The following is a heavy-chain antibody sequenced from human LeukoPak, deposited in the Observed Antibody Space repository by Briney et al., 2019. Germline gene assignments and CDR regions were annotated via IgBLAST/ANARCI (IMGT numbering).Heavy chain of an antibody. V-gene: IGHV1-18*01. CDR2: INIYSGNT. Sequence: ASVKVSSKASGYTFTDYGLSWVQQAPGQGLEWMAWINIYSGNTNYAQKLQGRVTVTTDRSASTAYMELSSLRSEDTAVYYCARARGYDRPGRLYFDYWGQGTLVTVSS. CDR1: GYTFTDYG. J-gene: IGHJ4*02. D-gene: IGHD5-12*01. CDR3: ARARGYDRPGRLYFDY.